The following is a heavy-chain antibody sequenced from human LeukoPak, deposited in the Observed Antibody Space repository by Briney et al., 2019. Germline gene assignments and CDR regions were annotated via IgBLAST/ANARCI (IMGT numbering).Heavy chain of an antibody. Sequence: GGSLILSCAASGFTFSSYSMNWVRQAPGKGLEWVSSISSSSSYIYYADSVKGRFTSSIDNTNTSLDLQMNSLRAEDTAVYYCARARGGNGDYWGQGTLVTVSS. D-gene: IGHD3-10*01. J-gene: IGHJ4*02. CDR1: GFTFSSYS. CDR3: ARARGGNGDY. V-gene: IGHV3-21*01. CDR2: ISSSSSYI.